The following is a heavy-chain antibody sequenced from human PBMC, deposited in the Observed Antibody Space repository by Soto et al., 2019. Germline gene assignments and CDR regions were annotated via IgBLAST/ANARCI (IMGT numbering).Heavy chain of an antibody. V-gene: IGHV1-69*01. CDR1: GGNFNTYA. J-gene: IGHJ4*02. CDR2: IIPMFDIK. Sequence: QLQLVQAGAAVKESGSSVKISCKTSGGNFNTYALTWVRQAPGQGLEWIGGIIPMFDIKNVAQRFQGRVTLYADDSMTTAYMEMTRLGSDDTAVYYCAKEAGDHWGQGTLVTVSS. CDR3: AKEAGDH. D-gene: IGHD3-10*01.